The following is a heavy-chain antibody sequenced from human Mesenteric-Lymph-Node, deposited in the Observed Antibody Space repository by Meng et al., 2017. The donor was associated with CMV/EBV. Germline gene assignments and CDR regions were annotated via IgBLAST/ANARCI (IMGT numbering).Heavy chain of an antibody. Sequence: ASVKVSCKASGYTFPGYYIHWVRQAPGQGLEWMGWINPNSGGANYVQNFQGRVTMTTDTSTSTAYMELRSLRSDDTAVYYCARGLGFLEWLLPYYYYYGMDVWGQGTTVTVSS. CDR3: ARGLGFLEWLLPYYYYYGMDV. D-gene: IGHD3-3*01. V-gene: IGHV1-2*02. CDR1: GYTFPGYY. CDR2: INPNSGGA. J-gene: IGHJ6*02.